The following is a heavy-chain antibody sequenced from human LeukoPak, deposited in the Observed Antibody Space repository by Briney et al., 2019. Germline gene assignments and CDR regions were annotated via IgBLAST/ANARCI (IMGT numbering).Heavy chain of an antibody. V-gene: IGHV4-34*01. CDR3: ARGRSSSSWYYYYMDV. Sequence: SSETLSLTCSVYGGTCCGYYWGWLPQPPGKGREWFGDTNHSGSTNYNPSLKSRVTISVDTSKNQFSLKLSSVTAADTAVYYCARGRSSSSWYYYYMDVWGKGTTVTVSS. D-gene: IGHD6-13*01. CDR1: GGTCCGYY. CDR2: TNHSGST. J-gene: IGHJ6*03.